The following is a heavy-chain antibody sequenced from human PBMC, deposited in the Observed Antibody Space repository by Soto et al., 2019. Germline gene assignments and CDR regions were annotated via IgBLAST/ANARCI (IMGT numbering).Heavy chain of an antibody. CDR3: ARVPLLWFGELTVDAASDI. D-gene: IGHD3-10*01. CDR2: IYYSGST. CDR1: GGCVSSGDYD. Sequence: SWSLALGCALCGGCVSSGDYDGSWIRQPPGKGLEWIGYIYYSGSTYYNPSLKSRVTISVDTSKNQFSLKLSSVTAADTAVYYCARVPLLWFGELTVDAASDIWGHGTMVPVSS. J-gene: IGHJ3*02. V-gene: IGHV4-30-4*01.